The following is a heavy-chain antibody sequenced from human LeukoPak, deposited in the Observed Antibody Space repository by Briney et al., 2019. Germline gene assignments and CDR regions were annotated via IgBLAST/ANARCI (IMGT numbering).Heavy chain of an antibody. J-gene: IGHJ4*02. CDR3: ARGGGFDY. Sequence: ASVTDSCQASGYTFTRYDFNWVRQATAQQREWMGGMNPNSGNTGYAHKFQGRFTMTRDTSITTAYMELSSLRAEDTAVYYCARGGGFDYWGQGTLVTVSS. D-gene: IGHD4-23*01. CDR2: MNPNSGNT. CDR1: GYTFTRYD. V-gene: IGHV1-8*01.